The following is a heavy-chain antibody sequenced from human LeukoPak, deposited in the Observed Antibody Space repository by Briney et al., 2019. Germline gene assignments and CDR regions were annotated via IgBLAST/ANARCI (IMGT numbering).Heavy chain of an antibody. J-gene: IGHJ4*02. CDR3: ARDSSPRGYSYGLDY. Sequence: GASVKVSCKASGGTFSSYAISRVRQAPGQGLEWMGGIIPIFGTANYAQKFQGRVTITTDESTSTAYMELSSLRSEDTAVYYCARDSSPRGYSYGLDYWGQGTLVTVSS. CDR2: IIPIFGTA. D-gene: IGHD5-18*01. V-gene: IGHV1-69*05. CDR1: GGTFSSYA.